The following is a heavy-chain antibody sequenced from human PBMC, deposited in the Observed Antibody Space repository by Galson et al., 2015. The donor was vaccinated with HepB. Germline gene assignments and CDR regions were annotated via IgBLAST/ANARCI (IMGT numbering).Heavy chain of an antibody. V-gene: IGHV1-8*01. Sequence: SVKVSCKASGYTFTSYDINWVRQATGQGLEWMGWMNPNSGNTGYAQKFQGRVTMTRNTSISTAYMELSSLRSEDTAVYYCARDCDMLTGPKDCWGRGTLVTASS. J-gene: IGHJ4*02. CDR1: GYTFTSYD. CDR2: MNPNSGNT. D-gene: IGHD3-9*01. CDR3: ARDCDMLTGPKDC.